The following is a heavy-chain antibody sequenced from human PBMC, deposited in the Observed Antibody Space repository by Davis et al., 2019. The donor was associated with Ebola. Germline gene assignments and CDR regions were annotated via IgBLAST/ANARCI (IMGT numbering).Heavy chain of an antibody. D-gene: IGHD3-10*02. Sequence: MPGGSLRLSCAVYGGSFSGYYWSWIRQPPGKGLEWIGEINHSGSTNYNPSLKSRVTISIDTSKNQFSLKLTSVTAADTAVYYCARATRRFADDTLFDYGLDVWGQGTTVTVSS. CDR2: INHSGST. CDR3: ARATRRFADDTLFDYGLDV. J-gene: IGHJ6*02. CDR1: GGSFSGYY. V-gene: IGHV4-34*01.